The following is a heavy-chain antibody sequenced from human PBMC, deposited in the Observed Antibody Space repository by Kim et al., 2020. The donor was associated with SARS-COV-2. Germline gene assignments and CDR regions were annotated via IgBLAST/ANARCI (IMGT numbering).Heavy chain of an antibody. Sequence: ADSVKGRFTISRDNAKNSLYLQMNSLRAEDTAVYYCASGRRWLQPDAFDIWGQGTMVTVSS. D-gene: IGHD5-12*01. J-gene: IGHJ3*02. V-gene: IGHV3-21*01. CDR3: ASGRRWLQPDAFDI.